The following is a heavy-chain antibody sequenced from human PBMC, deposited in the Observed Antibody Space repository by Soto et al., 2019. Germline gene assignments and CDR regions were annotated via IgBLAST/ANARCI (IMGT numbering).Heavy chain of an antibody. CDR3: ARHGSTVDTEGAFDY. J-gene: IGHJ4*02. V-gene: IGHV4-61*08. D-gene: IGHD5-18*01. CDR2: IFFSGST. Sequence: GQGKTSETLSLTCTVSGGSISSGGYYWSWIRQHQGEGLEWIGFIFFSGSTNYTPSLKSRVTLSLDTSTSQFSLRLASVTAADTAFYYCARHGSTVDTEGAFDYWGQGTQVTVSS. CDR1: GGSISSGGYY.